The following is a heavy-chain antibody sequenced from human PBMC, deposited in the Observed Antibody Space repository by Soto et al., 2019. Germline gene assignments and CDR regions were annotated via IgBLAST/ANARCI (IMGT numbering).Heavy chain of an antibody. CDR3: AREETCSDGICYSEYFQR. J-gene: IGHJ1*01. D-gene: IGHD2-15*01. CDR2: VNPSVGST. V-gene: IGHV1-46*01. Sequence: QVQLEQSGAEVKKPGASVKVSCKASGYIFTAYSMHWVRRAPGQGLQWMGVVNPSVGSTNYALKFQVRIALTRDTSSNTFYMDLSSLTSEDTAVYYCAREETCSDGICYSEYFQRWGQETLVTVSS. CDR1: GYIFTAYS.